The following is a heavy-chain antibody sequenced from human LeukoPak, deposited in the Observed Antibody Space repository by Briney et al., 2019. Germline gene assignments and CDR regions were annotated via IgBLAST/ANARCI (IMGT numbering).Heavy chain of an antibody. CDR1: GFTFSSYA. V-gene: IGHV3-23*01. J-gene: IGHJ6*02. CDR3: ARLPNYYDSSGYPYGMDV. Sequence: GGSLRLSCAASGFTFSSYAMSWVRQAPGKGLEWVSAISGSGGSTYYADSVKGRFTISRDNSKNTLYLQMNSLRAEDTAVYYCARLPNYYDSSGYPYGMDVWGQGTTVTVSS. D-gene: IGHD3-22*01. CDR2: ISGSGGST.